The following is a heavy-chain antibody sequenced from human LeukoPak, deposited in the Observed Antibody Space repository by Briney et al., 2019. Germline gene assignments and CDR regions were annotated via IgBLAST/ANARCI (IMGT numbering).Heavy chain of an antibody. CDR1: GYTFTNYP. Sequence: ASVKVSCKASGYTFTNYPIGWVRQAPGQGLEWMGWISAYNGYTKYAPSLQGRVTMTTDTSTSTAYMQLRSLRSDDTAMYYCVRVGGNYEGLIDFWGQGTLVTVSS. CDR2: ISAYNGYT. V-gene: IGHV1-18*01. J-gene: IGHJ4*02. CDR3: VRVGGNYEGLIDF. D-gene: IGHD1-26*01.